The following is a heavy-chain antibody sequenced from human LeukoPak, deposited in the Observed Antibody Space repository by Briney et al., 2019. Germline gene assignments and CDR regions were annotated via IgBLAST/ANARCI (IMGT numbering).Heavy chain of an antibody. V-gene: IGHV1-2*02. J-gene: IGHJ4*02. D-gene: IGHD3-22*01. CDR1: GYTFTGYY. Sequence: ASVKVSCKASGYTFTGYYMHWVRQAPGQGLEWMGWINPNSGGTNYAQKFQGRVTMTRDTSISTAYMELSRLRSDDTAVYYCASFHSHYDSSGYPVYYFDYWGQGTLVTVSS. CDR3: ASFHSHYDSSGYPVYYFDY. CDR2: INPNSGGT.